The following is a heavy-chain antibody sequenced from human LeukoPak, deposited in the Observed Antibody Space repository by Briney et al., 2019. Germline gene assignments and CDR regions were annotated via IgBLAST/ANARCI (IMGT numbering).Heavy chain of an antibody. D-gene: IGHD6-19*01. CDR3: ARSAVTGPGWIDP. J-gene: IGHJ5*02. V-gene: IGHV3-53*01. CDR1: GFTVSSNY. Sequence: GGSLRLSCAASGFTVSSNYMTWVRQAPGKGLEWVSGIYSGGSTYYADSVKGRFTISRDNSKDTLYLQVNGLRGDDTAVYYCARSAVTGPGWIDPWGQGTLVTVSS. CDR2: IYSGGST.